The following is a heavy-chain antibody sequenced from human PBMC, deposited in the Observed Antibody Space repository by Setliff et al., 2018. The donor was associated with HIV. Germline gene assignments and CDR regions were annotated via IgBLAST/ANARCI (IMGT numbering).Heavy chain of an antibody. V-gene: IGHV4-34*01. D-gene: IGHD3-10*01. Sequence: SETLSLTCAVYGGSFSGYYWSWIRQPPGKGLEWIGEIYQSGSTNYNPSLKSRVTISVDTSKNQFSLKLSSVTAADTAVYYCARPALGIGGGSRFDNWGQGTRVTVSS. CDR1: GGSFSGYY. CDR3: ARPALGIGGGSRFDN. J-gene: IGHJ4*02. CDR2: IYQSGST.